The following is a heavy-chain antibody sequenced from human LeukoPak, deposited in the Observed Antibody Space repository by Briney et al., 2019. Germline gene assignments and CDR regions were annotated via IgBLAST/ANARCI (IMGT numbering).Heavy chain of an antibody. D-gene: IGHD3-3*01. J-gene: IGHJ4*02. CDR2: ISGSGYPI. Sequence: PGGSLSLFCTASGFTFSIYEMNWVRQAPGKGLEWVSYISGSGYPIYYADSVKGRFTISRDNAKNTLYLQMNSLRAEDTAIYYCARVRGLEWLLKHLDSWGQGTLVTVSS. CDR1: GFTFSIYE. CDR3: ARVRGLEWLLKHLDS. V-gene: IGHV3-48*03.